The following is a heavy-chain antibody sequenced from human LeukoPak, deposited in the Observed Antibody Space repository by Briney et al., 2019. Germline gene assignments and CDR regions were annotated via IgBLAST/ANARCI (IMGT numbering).Heavy chain of an antibody. J-gene: IGHJ4*02. V-gene: IGHV3-30-3*01. D-gene: IGHD3-10*01. CDR3: AREGYYGSGSPPSLYFDY. CDR2: TSSDLNVK. Sequence: GGSLGLSRAASGFTFRNYVIHWVRQAPGKGLEWVAVTSSDLNVKLYADSVKGRFTISRDNSRSTLYLQMNSLRPEDTAIYYCAREGYYGSGSPPSLYFDYWGQGTLVTVSS. CDR1: GFTFRNYV.